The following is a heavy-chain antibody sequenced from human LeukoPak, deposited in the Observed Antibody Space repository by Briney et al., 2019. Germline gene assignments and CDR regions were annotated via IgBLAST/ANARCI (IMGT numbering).Heavy chain of an antibody. V-gene: IGHV3-15*01. D-gene: IGHD2-15*01. CDR1: GFTFSNVC. Sequence: GGSLRLSCAASGFTFSNVCTGWVPQAPGGGLEWVGRTKSKTDGGTTDYAARVKGRFTISRDESKNKFYLKMNSLTAEDTAVYYCTTDLEYCSGGSAGQECSFDIWGQGTMVTVSS. CDR2: TKSKTDGGTT. CDR3: TTDLEYCSGGSAGQECSFDI. J-gene: IGHJ3*02.